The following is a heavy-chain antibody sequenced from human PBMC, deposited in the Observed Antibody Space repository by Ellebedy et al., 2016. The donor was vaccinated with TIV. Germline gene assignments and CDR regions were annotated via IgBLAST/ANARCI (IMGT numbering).Heavy chain of an antibody. CDR2: IYNSGNT. Sequence: SETLSLXXTAPGGSVKYYYWNWIRQSPEKGLEWLGYIYNSGNTKYNPSLQSRLTMSVDTSKNQCSLHLSSVTAADTAVYFCARGSSTYSWFDPWGQGTLVTVSS. J-gene: IGHJ5*02. CDR3: ARGSSTYSWFDP. V-gene: IGHV4-59*02. CDR1: GGSVKYYY.